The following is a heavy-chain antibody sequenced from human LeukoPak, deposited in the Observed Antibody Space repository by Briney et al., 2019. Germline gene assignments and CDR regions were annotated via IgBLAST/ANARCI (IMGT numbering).Heavy chain of an antibody. V-gene: IGHV3-48*01. CDR2: ISSSSSTI. CDR3: AREAITWDAFDI. CDR1: GASISSHN. J-gene: IGHJ3*02. Sequence: GTLSLTCAVSGASISSHNWWWSWVRQPPGKGLEWGSYISSSSSTIYYADSVKGRFTVSRDNAKNSLYLQMNSLRAEDTAVYYCAREAITWDAFDIWGQGTMVPVSS. D-gene: IGHD1-14*01.